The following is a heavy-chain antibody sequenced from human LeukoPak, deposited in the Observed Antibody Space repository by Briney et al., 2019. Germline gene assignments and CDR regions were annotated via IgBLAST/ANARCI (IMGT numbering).Heavy chain of an antibody. CDR2: IYYSGST. CDR1: GGSISGYY. Sequence: SETLSLTCTVSGGSISGYYWSWIRQHPGKGLEWIGYIYYSGSTYYNPSLKSRVTISVDTSKNQFSLKLSSVTAADTAVYYCARKGYVAAAFDPWGQGTLVTVSS. D-gene: IGHD6-13*01. V-gene: IGHV4-31*03. CDR3: ARKGYVAAAFDP. J-gene: IGHJ5*02.